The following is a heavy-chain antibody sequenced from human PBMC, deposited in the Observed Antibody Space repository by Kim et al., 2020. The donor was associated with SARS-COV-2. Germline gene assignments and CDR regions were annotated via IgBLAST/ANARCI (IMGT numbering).Heavy chain of an antibody. V-gene: IGHV7-4-1*02. CDR3: ARVIWGSYRYTDS. Sequence: ASVKVSCKASGYTFTNYAISWVRQAPGQGLEWMGWINTDTGNPTYAQAFTGRFVFSVDTSVSTTYLQISSLPADDTDLYYCARVIWGSYRYTDSWGQGNLVTLSS. CDR1: GYTFTNYA. CDR2: INTDTGNP. J-gene: IGHJ4*02. D-gene: IGHD3-16*02.